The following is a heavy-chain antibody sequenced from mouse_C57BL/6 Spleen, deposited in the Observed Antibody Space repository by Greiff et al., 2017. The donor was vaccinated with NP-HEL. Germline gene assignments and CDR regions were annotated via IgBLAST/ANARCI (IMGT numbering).Heavy chain of an antibody. D-gene: IGHD1-1*01. CDR3: AREGDYGSTYRGAMDY. V-gene: IGHV5-6*01. CDR1: GFTFSSYG. J-gene: IGHJ4*01. Sequence: EVQLKESGGDLVKPGGSLKLSCAASGFTFSSYGMSWVRQTPDKRLEWVATISSGGSYTYYPDSVKGRFTISRDNAKNTLYLQMSSLKSEDTAMYYCAREGDYGSTYRGAMDYWGQGTSVTVSS. CDR2: ISSGGSYT.